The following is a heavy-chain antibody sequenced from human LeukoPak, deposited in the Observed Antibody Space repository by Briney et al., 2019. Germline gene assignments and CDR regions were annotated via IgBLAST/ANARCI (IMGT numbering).Heavy chain of an antibody. CDR1: GFNFNDTW. Sequence: GGSLRLSSAHSGFNFNDTWMTWGRQAPRKRLEWVSAISGSGGSTYYADCVKGRFTISRDNSKNTLYLQMNSLRAEDTAVYYCANLGYSSRLNWGQGTLVTVSS. CDR2: ISGSGGST. CDR3: ANLGYSSRLN. V-gene: IGHV3-23*01. J-gene: IGHJ4*02. D-gene: IGHD6-13*01.